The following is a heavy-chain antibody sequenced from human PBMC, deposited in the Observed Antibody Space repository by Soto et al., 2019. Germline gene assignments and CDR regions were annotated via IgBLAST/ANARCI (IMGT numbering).Heavy chain of an antibody. V-gene: IGHV3-23*01. CDR2: ISGSGGST. CDR3: AKAKDYGGYFDY. CDR1: GFTFSSYA. Sequence: GGSLRLSCAASGFTFSSYAMSWFRQAPGKGLEWVSAISGSGGSTYYADSVKGRFTISRDNSKNTLYLQMNSLRAEDTAVYYCAKAKDYGGYFDYWGQGTLVTVSS. D-gene: IGHD4-17*01. J-gene: IGHJ4*02.